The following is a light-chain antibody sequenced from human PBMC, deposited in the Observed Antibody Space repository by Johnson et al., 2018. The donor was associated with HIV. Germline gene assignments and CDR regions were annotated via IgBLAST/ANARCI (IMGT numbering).Light chain of an antibody. CDR1: SSNIGNNY. V-gene: IGLV1-51*02. CDR2: ENN. J-gene: IGLJ1*01. CDR3: GTWDSSLRENV. Sequence: QSILTQPPSVSAAPGQKVTISCSGSSSNIGNNYVSWYQQLPGTAPKLLIYENNKRPSGIPDRFSGSKSGPSATLGITGLQTGDEADYYCGTWDSSLRENVFGTGTKVTVL.